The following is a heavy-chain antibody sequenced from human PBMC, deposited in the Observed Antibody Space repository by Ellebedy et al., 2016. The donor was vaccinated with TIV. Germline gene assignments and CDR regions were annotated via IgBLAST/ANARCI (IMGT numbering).Heavy chain of an antibody. Sequence: PGGSLRLSFAASGFTLVTYCMSWVPPAPGKGLEWVANIKHDGSDTSYVDSVKGRFTVSRDNAKNSVYLQMNSLRDEDTAVYYCAREPNGWYHFDSWGQGTLVTVSS. CDR1: GFTLVTYC. J-gene: IGHJ4*02. D-gene: IGHD6-19*01. CDR2: IKHDGSDT. CDR3: AREPNGWYHFDS. V-gene: IGHV3-7*01.